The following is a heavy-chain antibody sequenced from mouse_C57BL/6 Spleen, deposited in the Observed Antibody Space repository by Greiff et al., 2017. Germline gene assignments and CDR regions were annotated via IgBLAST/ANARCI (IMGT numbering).Heavy chain of an antibody. CDR3: ARGGVSTMVTTGYDY. J-gene: IGHJ2*01. Sequence: EVKVVESGGGLVKPGGSLKLSCAASGFTFSDYGMHWVRQAPEKGLEWVAYISSGSSTIYYADTVKGRFTISRDNAKNTLFLQMTSLRSEDTAMXYCARGGVSTMVTTGYDYWGQGTTLTVSS. V-gene: IGHV5-17*01. D-gene: IGHD2-2*01. CDR2: ISSGSSTI. CDR1: GFTFSDYG.